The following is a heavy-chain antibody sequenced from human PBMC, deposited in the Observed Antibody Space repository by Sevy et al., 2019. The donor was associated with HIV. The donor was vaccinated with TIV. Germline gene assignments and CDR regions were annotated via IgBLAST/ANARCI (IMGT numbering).Heavy chain of an antibody. CDR1: GFTFSSYA. Sequence: GESLKISCAASGFTFSSYAMSWVRQAPGKGLEWVSAISGSGGSTYYADSVKGRFTISRDKSKNTLYLQMNSLRAEDTAVYYCAKEMITFGCVYYFDYWGQGTLVTVSS. D-gene: IGHD3-16*01. CDR2: ISGSGGST. V-gene: IGHV3-23*01. CDR3: AKEMITFGCVYYFDY. J-gene: IGHJ4*02.